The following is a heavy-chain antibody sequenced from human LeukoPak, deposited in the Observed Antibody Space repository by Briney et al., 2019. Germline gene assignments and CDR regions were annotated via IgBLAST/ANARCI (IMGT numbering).Heavy chain of an antibody. CDR2: FDPEDGET. J-gene: IGHJ4*02. Sequence: ASVKVSCTASGYTFTGYYMHWVRQAPGKGLEWMGGFDPEDGETIYAQKFQGRVTMTEDTSTDTAYMELSSLRSEDTAVYYCATDRSLGRWLQGVPLTSGFDYWGQGTLVTVSS. V-gene: IGHV1-24*01. CDR3: ATDRSLGRWLQGVPLTSGFDY. D-gene: IGHD5-12*01. CDR1: GYTFTGYY.